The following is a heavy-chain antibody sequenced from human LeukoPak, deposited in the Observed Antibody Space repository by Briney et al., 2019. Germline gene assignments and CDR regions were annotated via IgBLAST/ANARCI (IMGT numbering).Heavy chain of an antibody. D-gene: IGHD3-16*01. Sequence: SVKVSCKASGYTFTSYDINWVRQAPGQGLEWMGRIIPILGIANYAQKFQGRVTITADKSTSTAYMELSSLRSEDTAVYYCARAGDDLDAFDIWGQGTMVTVSS. CDR1: GYTFTSYD. CDR2: IIPILGIA. CDR3: ARAGDDLDAFDI. J-gene: IGHJ3*02. V-gene: IGHV1-69*04.